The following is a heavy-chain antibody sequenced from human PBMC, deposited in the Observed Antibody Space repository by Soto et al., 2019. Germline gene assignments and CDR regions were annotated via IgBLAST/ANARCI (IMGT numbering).Heavy chain of an antibody. V-gene: IGHV3-30*03. CDR1: GFTFSSYG. CDR2: ISYDGSNK. Sequence: QVQLVESGGGVVQPGRSLRLSCAASGFTFSSYGMHWVRQAPGKGLEWVAVISYDGSNKYYADSVKGRFTISRDNSKNTLYLQMNSLRAEDTAVYYAGREENYYYGMDVWGQRTTVTVSS. CDR3: GREENYYYGMDV. J-gene: IGHJ6*02.